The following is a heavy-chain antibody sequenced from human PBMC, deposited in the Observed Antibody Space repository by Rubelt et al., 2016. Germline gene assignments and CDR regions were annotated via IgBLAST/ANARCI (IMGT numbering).Heavy chain of an antibody. CDR1: GYTFTAFA. D-gene: IGHD3-9*01. CDR3: ARDQYYDILTGYWAY. CDR2: INAGNGNT. J-gene: IGHJ4*02. Sequence: QVQLVQSGAEVKKPGASVKVSCKASGYTFTAFAMHWVRPAPGQRLEWMGWINAGNGNTKYSQKFPGRVTITTDTSAGTAYMELGSLRSEDTAGYYCARDQYYDILTGYWAYWGQGTLVTVSS. V-gene: IGHV1-3*01.